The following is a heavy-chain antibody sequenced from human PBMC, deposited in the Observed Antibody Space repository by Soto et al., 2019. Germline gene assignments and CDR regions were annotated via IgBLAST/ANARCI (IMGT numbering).Heavy chain of an antibody. CDR3: ARRYGGTFDY. Sequence: QVQLQESGPGLVKPSETLSHTCTVSGGSISSYYWSWIRQPPGKGLEWIGYIYYSGSTNYNPSLKSRVTISVDTSKNQFSLKLSSVTAADTAVYYCARRYGGTFDYWGQGTLVTVSS. V-gene: IGHV4-59*08. J-gene: IGHJ4*02. D-gene: IGHD2-15*01. CDR2: IYYSGST. CDR1: GGSISSYY.